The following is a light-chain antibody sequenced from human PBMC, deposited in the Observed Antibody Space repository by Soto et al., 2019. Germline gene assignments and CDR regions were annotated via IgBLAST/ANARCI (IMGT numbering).Light chain of an antibody. CDR2: EVS. Sequence: SVLTQPASVSGSPGQSITSSGTGTSSDVGGYNYVSWYQQHPGKAPKLMISEVSNRPSGVSNRFSGSKSGNTASLTISGLQAEDEADYYCSSYTSSSTLVVFGTGTKVTVL. CDR1: SSDVGGYNY. CDR3: SSYTSSSTLVV. V-gene: IGLV2-14*01. J-gene: IGLJ1*01.